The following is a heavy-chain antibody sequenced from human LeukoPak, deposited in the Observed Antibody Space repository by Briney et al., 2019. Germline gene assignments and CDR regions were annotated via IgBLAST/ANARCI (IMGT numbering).Heavy chain of an antibody. J-gene: IGHJ4*02. Sequence: SETLSLTCTVSGGSISSYYWSWIRQPPGKGLEWIGYIYYSGSTNYNPSLKSRVTISVDTSKNQFSLKLSSVTAVDTAVYYCARDTRDFWSAHVPGYFDYWGQGTLVTVSS. CDR3: ARDTRDFWSAHVPGYFDY. D-gene: IGHD3-3*01. V-gene: IGHV4-59*01. CDR1: GGSISSYY. CDR2: IYYSGST.